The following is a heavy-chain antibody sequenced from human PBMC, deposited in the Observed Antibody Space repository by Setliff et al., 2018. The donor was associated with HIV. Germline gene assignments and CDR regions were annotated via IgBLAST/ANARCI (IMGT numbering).Heavy chain of an antibody. D-gene: IGHD3-9*01. CDR2: IYSTGST. CDR1: GPSINIHY. Sequence: SETLSLTCTVSGPSINIHYWSWIRQSPGKGFEWIGYIYSTGSTNYNPSLQSRVTISMVASRNQFSLKVTSVAAADTAVYYCARGHDNKYYYFYYMDVWGKGTTVTVSS. V-gene: IGHV4-59*11. J-gene: IGHJ6*03. CDR3: ARGHDNKYYYFYYMDV.